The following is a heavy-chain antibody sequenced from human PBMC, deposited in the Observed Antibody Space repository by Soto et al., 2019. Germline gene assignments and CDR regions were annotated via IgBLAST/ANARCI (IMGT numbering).Heavy chain of an antibody. V-gene: IGHV4-4*02. CDR2: IYPSGNI. J-gene: IGHJ4*02. CDR3: ARHVQWLVTFDY. CDR1: GGSISSTNW. Sequence: PSETLSLTCTVSGGSISSTNWWTWVRQPPGKGLEWIGEIYPSGNINYNPSLKSRVTMSVDKSKNQFSLTLNSVTAADTAVYYCARHVQWLVTFDYWGQGTLVTVSS. D-gene: IGHD6-19*01.